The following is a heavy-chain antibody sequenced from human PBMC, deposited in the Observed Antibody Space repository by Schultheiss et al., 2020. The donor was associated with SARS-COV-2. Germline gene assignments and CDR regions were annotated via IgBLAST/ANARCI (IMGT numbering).Heavy chain of an antibody. CDR1: GFTFSSYD. CDR3: ANRAQIGEPGTFDY. CDR2: ISGSGGST. Sequence: GESLKISCAASGFTFSSYDMHWVRQATGKGLEWVSAISGSGGSTYYADSVKGRFTISRDNSKNTLYLQMNSLRAEDTAVYYCANRAQIGEPGTFDYWGQGTLVTVSS. J-gene: IGHJ4*02. V-gene: IGHV3-23*01. D-gene: IGHD1-14*01.